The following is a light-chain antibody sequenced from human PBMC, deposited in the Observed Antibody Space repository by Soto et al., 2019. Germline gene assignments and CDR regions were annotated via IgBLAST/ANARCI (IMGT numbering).Light chain of an antibody. J-gene: IGLJ1*01. V-gene: IGLV1-51*01. CDR2: DDN. Sequence: QSVLTQPPSVSAAPGQKVTISCSGSSSNIGNNFVSWYQQLPGTAPKLLIYDDNDRPSGIPDRFSGSKSGTSATLGITGLQTGDEADYYCGAWYSSLSAYVFGTGTKVTVL. CDR3: GAWYSSLSAYV. CDR1: SSNIGNNF.